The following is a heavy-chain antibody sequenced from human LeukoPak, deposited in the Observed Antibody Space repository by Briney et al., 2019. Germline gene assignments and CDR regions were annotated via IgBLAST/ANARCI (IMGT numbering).Heavy chain of an antibody. J-gene: IGHJ5*02. CDR2: ISAYNGNT. CDR1: GYIFTGYG. CDR3: AAEFPTYSSCFYNWFDP. Sequence: ASVKVSCKASGYIFTGYGISWVRQAPGQGLEWMGWISAYNGNTNYAQKLQGRVTMTTDTSTSTGYMELRSLRSDDTAVYYCAAEFPTYSSCFYNWFDPWSQGTLVTVSS. V-gene: IGHV1-18*01. D-gene: IGHD6-13*01.